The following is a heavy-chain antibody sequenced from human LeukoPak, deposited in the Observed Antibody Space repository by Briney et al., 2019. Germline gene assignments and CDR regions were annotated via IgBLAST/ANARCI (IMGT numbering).Heavy chain of an antibody. CDR3: AKDDNRVPGSGSYGHDY. CDR1: GFTFSSYG. Sequence: QPGRSLRLSCAASGFTFSSYGMHWVRQAPGKGLEWVAVISYDGSNKYYADSVKGRFTISRDNSKNTLYLQMNSLRAEDTAVYYCAKDDNRVPGSGSYGHDYWGQGTLVTVSS. D-gene: IGHD1-26*01. V-gene: IGHV3-30*18. J-gene: IGHJ4*02. CDR2: ISYDGSNK.